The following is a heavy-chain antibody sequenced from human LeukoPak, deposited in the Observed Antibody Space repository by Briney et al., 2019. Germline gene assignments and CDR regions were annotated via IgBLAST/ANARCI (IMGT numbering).Heavy chain of an antibody. J-gene: IGHJ3*02. CDR2: ISAYNGNT. D-gene: IGHD1-1*01. Sequence: GASVKVSCKASGYTFTSYGISWVRQAPGQGLEWMGWISAYNGNTNYAQKFQGRVTITTDESTSTAYMELSSLRSEDTAVYYCARGAGTGTQDDAFDIWGQGTMVTVSS. CDR1: GYTFTSYG. V-gene: IGHV1-18*01. CDR3: ARGAGTGTQDDAFDI.